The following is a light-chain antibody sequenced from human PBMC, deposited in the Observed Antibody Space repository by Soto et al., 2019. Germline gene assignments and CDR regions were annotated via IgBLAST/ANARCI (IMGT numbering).Light chain of an antibody. V-gene: IGKV3D-15*01. CDR3: QQYYVWNT. CDR2: DAS. J-gene: IGKJ4*01. Sequence: EIVMTQSPATLSVSPGERAILSCRASQSVDSKLAWYKQKLGQAPRLLIYDASTKATGIPAKFSGNEYGTEFTLTISCLQSEDFAIYYCQQYYVWNTFGGGTKV. CDR1: QSVDSK.